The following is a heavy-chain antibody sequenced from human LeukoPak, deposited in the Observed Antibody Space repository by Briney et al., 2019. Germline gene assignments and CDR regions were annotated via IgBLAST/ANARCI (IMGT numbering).Heavy chain of an antibody. CDR1: GFTFSSYS. V-gene: IGHV3-30*03. D-gene: IGHD4-17*01. CDR3: ARAIYGDAPDDGGNY. CDR2: ISRDGTTK. Sequence: GGSLRLSCAASGFTFSSYSMNWVRQAPGRGLEWVAVISRDGTTKDFADSVKGRFTISRDNSKNTLYLQMNSLRTEDTAVYYCARAIYGDAPDDGGNYWGQGTLVTVSS. J-gene: IGHJ4*02.